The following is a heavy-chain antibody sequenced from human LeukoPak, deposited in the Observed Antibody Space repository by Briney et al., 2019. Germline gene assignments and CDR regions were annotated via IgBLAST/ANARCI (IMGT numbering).Heavy chain of an antibody. CDR3: ARGLSGSSSPLYPFDS. CDR1: GFTFSSYW. J-gene: IGHJ4*02. CDR2: INTDGSST. V-gene: IGHV3-74*01. Sequence: PGGSLRLSCAASGFTFSSYWMHWVRQAPGKGLVWGSRINTDGSSTSYADSVKGRFTISRDNAKNTLYMQMNSLRAEDTAVYYCARGLSGSSSPLYPFDSWGQGALVTVSS. D-gene: IGHD6-6*01.